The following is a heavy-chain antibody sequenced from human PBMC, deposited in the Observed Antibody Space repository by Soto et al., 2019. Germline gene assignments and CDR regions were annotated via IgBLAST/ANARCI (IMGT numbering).Heavy chain of an antibody. CDR2: IIPIFGTA. D-gene: IGHD6-19*01. Sequence: SVKVSCKASGGTFSSYAISWVRQAPGQGLEWMGGIIPIFGTANYAQKFQGRVTITADESTSTAYMELSSLRSEDTAVYYCARAAYQWLVPNWFDPWGQGTLVTVSS. V-gene: IGHV1-69*13. CDR1: GGTFSSYA. CDR3: ARAAYQWLVPNWFDP. J-gene: IGHJ5*02.